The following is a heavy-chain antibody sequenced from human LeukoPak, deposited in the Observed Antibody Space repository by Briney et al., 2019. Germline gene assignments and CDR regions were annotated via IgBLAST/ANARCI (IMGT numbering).Heavy chain of an antibody. V-gene: IGHV3-64D*06. CDR3: VKRLNNYFDY. J-gene: IGHJ4*02. Sequence: PGGSLRLSCSASGFTFSGYAMHWVRQAPGKGLEFVSGISSNGGSTYYTDPVQGRLTISRDNSKNTVYLQMSSLRPEDTAVYFCVKRLNNYFDYWGQGTLVTVSS. CDR2: ISSNGGST. D-gene: IGHD4/OR15-4a*01. CDR1: GFTFSGYA.